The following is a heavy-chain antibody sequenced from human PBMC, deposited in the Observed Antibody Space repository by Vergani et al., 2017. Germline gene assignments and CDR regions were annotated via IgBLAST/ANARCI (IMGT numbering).Heavy chain of an antibody. Sequence: QVRLQESGPGLVKPSETLSLTCTVSGGSISSYYWSWIRQTPGKGLEWIGYIYYSGSTNYNPSLNSRVTISVDTSKNQFSLKLSSVTAADTAVYYCARGPSEIYYGWGPIDYWGQGTLVTVSS. V-gene: IGHV4-59*01. D-gene: IGHD3-10*01. CDR2: IYYSGST. CDR3: ARGPSEIYYGWGPIDY. J-gene: IGHJ4*02. CDR1: GGSISSYY.